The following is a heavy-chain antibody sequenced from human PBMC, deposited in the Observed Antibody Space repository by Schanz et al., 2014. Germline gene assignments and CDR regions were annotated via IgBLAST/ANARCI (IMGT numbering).Heavy chain of an antibody. CDR3: ATDYSGGGCHI. D-gene: IGHD6-19*01. CDR2: ISSDGSNK. CDR1: GFIFNDYY. J-gene: IGHJ3*02. Sequence: QVQLVESGGGLVKPGGSLRLSCAASGFIFNDYYMNWIRQAPGKGLEWVAVISSDGSNKYYADSVKGRFTISRDDSRYSLHLHMTGLRAEDTALYFCATDYSGGGCHIWGQGTMVTVSS. V-gene: IGHV3-30*13.